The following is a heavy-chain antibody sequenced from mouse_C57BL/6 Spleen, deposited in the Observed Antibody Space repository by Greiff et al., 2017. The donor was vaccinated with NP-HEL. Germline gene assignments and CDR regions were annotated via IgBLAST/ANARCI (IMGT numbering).Heavy chain of an antibody. V-gene: IGHV1-59*01. D-gene: IGHD4-1*01. J-gene: IGHJ2*01. CDR1: GYTFTSSW. CDR3: ARERSGTSCDY. CDR2: IDPSDSYT. Sequence: QVQLQQPGAELVRPGTSVKLSCTASGYTFTSSWMHWVKQRPGQGLEWIGVIDPSDSYTNYNQKFKGKATLTVDTSSSTAYMQLSSLTSEDSAVYYCARERSGTSCDYWGQGTTLTVSS.